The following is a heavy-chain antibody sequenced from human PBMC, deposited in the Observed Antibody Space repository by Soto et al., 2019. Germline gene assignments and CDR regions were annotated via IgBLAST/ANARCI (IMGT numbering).Heavy chain of an antibody. D-gene: IGHD6-19*01. CDR3: ARMGSGWYRGVNWFDP. V-gene: IGHV1-69*06. CDR2: IIPIFGTA. Sequence: QVQLVQSGAEVKKPGSSVKVSCKASGGTFSSYAISWVRQAPGQGLERMGGIIPIFGTANYAQKFQGRVTITADKATSTAYMELSSLRSEDTAVYYCARMGSGWYRGVNWFDPWGQGTLVTVSS. J-gene: IGHJ5*02. CDR1: GGTFSSYA.